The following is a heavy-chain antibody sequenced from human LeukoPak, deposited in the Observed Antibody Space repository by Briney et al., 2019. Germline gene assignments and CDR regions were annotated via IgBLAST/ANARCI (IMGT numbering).Heavy chain of an antibody. CDR1: GGSIGSYY. V-gene: IGHV4-59*12. D-gene: IGHD3-10*01. CDR3: ARDRGLYYYGSGSYYKNWFDP. Sequence: SETLSLTCTVSGGSIGSYYWSWIRQPPGKGLEWIGYIYYSGSTYYNPSLKSRVTISVDTSKNQFSLKLSSVTAADTAVYYCARDRGLYYYGSGSYYKNWFDPWGQGTLVTVSS. J-gene: IGHJ5*02. CDR2: IYYSGST.